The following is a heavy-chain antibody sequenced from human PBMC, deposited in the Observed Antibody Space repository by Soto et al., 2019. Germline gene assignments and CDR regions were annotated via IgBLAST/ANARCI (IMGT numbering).Heavy chain of an antibody. CDR2: INPNSGGT. CDR1: GYTFTGYY. J-gene: IGHJ3*02. CDR3: ARGVYSYGIYDEFDS. D-gene: IGHD5-18*01. V-gene: IGHV1-2*02. Sequence: ASVKVSCTASGYTFTGYYMHWVRQAPGQGLEWMGWINPNSGGTNYAQKFQGRVTMTRDTSISTAYMELSRLRSDDTAVYYCARGVYSYGIYDEFDSWGQGTLV.